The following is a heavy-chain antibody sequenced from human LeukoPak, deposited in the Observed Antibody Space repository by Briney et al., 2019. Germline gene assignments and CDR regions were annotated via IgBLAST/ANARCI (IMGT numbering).Heavy chain of an antibody. CDR3: ARWVVVAANGGYYMDV. J-gene: IGHJ6*03. CDR1: GYTFTSYD. CDR2: MNPNSGNT. Sequence: ASLKVSCKASGYTFTSYDINWVRQATGQGLEWMGWMNPNSGNTGYAQKFQGRVTITRNTSISTAYMELSSLRSEDTAVYYCARWVVVAANGGYYMDVWGKGTTVTVSS. D-gene: IGHD2-15*01. V-gene: IGHV1-8*03.